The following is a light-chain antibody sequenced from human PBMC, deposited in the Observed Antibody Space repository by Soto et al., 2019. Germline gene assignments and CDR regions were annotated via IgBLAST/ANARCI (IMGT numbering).Light chain of an antibody. Sequence: DIVMTQSPDSLAVSLGERATINCKSSRSVLFSSNNKNYLAWYQQKPGQPPKLLIYWASTRESGVPDRFSDSGSGTDSTLTISILQADDVAVYYCQQYYTPPFTFGPWTKVHI. J-gene: IGKJ3*01. V-gene: IGKV4-1*01. CDR1: RSVLFSSNNKNY. CDR2: WAS. CDR3: QQYYTPPFT.